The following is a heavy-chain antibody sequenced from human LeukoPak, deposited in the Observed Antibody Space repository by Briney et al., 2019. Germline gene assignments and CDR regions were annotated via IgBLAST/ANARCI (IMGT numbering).Heavy chain of an antibody. D-gene: IGHD6-19*01. CDR2: INWDGDVT. CDR3: VRDFRAGIFMDV. V-gene: IGHV3-43*01. J-gene: IGHJ6*03. Sequence: GGSLRLSCAASGLAFDDYTMNWVRQSPGKGPEWVSLINWDGDVTFYGDSVRGRFTISRDNSKNSLYLQMNSLRTEDTALCYCVRDFRAGIFMDVWGKGTMVIVSS. CDR1: GLAFDDYT.